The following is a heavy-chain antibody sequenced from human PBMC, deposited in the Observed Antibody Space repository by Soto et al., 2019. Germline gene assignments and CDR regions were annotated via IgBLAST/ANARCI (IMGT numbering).Heavy chain of an antibody. J-gene: IGHJ4*02. CDR2: ISYSGSP. V-gene: IGHV4-59*01. CDR1: GGSISGYY. CDR3: ARDYYDSSGYYYVFDH. Sequence: PSETLSLTCTVSGGSISGYYWSWIRQPPGKGLEWVGYISYSGSPNYNPSLKSRVTISVDTSKNQFSLKLSSVTAADTAVYYCARDYYDSSGYYYVFDHWGQGTLVTVSS. D-gene: IGHD3-22*01.